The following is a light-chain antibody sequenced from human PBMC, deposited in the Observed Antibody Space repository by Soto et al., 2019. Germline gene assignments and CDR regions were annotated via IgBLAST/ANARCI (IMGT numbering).Light chain of an antibody. CDR2: EVS. J-gene: IGLJ2*01. CDR3: SLYTGSSTVL. CDR1: SSDVGIYNR. Sequence: QSALTQPPSVSGSPGQSVTISCTGTSSDVGIYNRVSWYQQPPGTAPKLMIYEVSNRPSGVPDRFSGSKSCNTASLAISGVQAGGGGYYYCSLYTGSSTVLFGGGTKLTVL. V-gene: IGLV2-18*01.